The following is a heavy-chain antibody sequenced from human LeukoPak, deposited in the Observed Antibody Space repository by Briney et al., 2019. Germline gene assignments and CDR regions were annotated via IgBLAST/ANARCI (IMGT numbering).Heavy chain of an antibody. CDR3: AKGASSFDY. Sequence: GGSLRLSCAASGFTFSSYGLHWVRQAPGKGLEWVAVISYDGSNKYYADSVKGRFTISRDNSKNTLYLQMSSLRAEDTAVYYCAKGASSFDYWGQGTLVAVSS. V-gene: IGHV3-30*18. CDR2: ISYDGSNK. D-gene: IGHD2-21*01. J-gene: IGHJ4*02. CDR1: GFTFSSYG.